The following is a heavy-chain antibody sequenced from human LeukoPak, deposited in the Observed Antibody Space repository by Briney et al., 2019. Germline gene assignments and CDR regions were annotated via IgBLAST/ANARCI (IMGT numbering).Heavy chain of an antibody. Sequence: ASVKVSCKASGYTFTGYYMHWVRQAPRQGLEWMGWIYPNSGGTNSAQKFQGRVTMTRDTSISTAYMELSRLRSGDTAVYYCARDHCSDNDCYEDYYYGMDVWGQGTTVTVSS. V-gene: IGHV1-2*02. CDR3: ARDHCSDNDCYEDYYYGMDV. CDR2: IYPNSGGT. CDR1: GYTFTGYY. D-gene: IGHD2-21*02. J-gene: IGHJ6*02.